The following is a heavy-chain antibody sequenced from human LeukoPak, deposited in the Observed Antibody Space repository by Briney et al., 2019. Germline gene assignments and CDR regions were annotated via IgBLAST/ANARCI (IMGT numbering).Heavy chain of an antibody. V-gene: IGHV3-7*05. CDR3: ARGGGRFEF. CDR1: GFTFSSYW. CDR2: IKEDGSEE. Sequence: SGGSLRLSCAASGFTFSSYWMSWVRQAPGKGPEWVANIKEDGSEENYVDSMKGRFTISRDNAKNSLYLQLNTLRAEDTAVYYCARGGGRFEFWGQGTLVTVSS. D-gene: IGHD3-16*01. J-gene: IGHJ4*02.